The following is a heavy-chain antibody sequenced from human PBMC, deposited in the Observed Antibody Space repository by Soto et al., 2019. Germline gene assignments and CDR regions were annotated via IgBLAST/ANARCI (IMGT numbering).Heavy chain of an antibody. CDR2: ISYDGSNK. CDR1: GFTFSSYA. V-gene: IGHV3-30-3*01. D-gene: IGHD6-13*01. J-gene: IGHJ4*02. CDR3: ARAVIAAAAPYYFDY. Sequence: GGSLRLSCAASGFTFSSYAMHWVRQAPGKGLEWVAVISYDGSNKYYADSVKGRFTISRDNSKNTLYLQMNSLRAEDTAVYYCARAVIAAAAPYYFDYWGQGTLVTVSS.